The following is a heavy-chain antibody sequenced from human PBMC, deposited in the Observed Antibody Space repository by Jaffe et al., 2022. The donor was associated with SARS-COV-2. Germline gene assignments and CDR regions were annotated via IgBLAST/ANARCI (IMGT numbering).Heavy chain of an antibody. J-gene: IGHJ3*02. Sequence: EVQLVESGGGLIQPGGSLRLSCAASGFTVSSNYMSWVRQAPGKGLEWVSVIYSGGSTYYADSVKGRFTISRDNSKNTLYLQMNSLRAEDTAVYYCARAPSHRTSEGAFDIWGQGTMVTVSS. CDR1: GFTVSSNY. CDR3: ARAPSHRTSEGAFDI. CDR2: IYSGGST. V-gene: IGHV3-53*01.